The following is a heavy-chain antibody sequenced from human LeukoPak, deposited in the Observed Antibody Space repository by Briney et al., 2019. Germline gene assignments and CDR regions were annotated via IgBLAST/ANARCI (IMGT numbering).Heavy chain of an antibody. V-gene: IGHV3-11*04. CDR1: GFTVSSNY. CDR2: ISSSGSTM. J-gene: IGHJ6*03. D-gene: IGHD3-10*01. Sequence: GGSLRLSCAASGFTVSSNYMSWVRQAPGKGLEWVSYISSSGSTMYYADSVRGRFTISRDSAKNSLYLQMNSLRAEDTAVYYCARESYGSGSYHYYYYMDVWGKGTTVTISS. CDR3: ARESYGSGSYHYYYYMDV.